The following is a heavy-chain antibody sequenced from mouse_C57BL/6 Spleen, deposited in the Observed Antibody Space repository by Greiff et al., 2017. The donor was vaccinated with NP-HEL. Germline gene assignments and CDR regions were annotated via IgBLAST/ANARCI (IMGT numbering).Heavy chain of an antibody. D-gene: IGHD2-3*01. CDR3: ARPSYDGYYAWFAY. J-gene: IGHJ3*01. V-gene: IGHV1-53*01. Sequence: QVQLQQPGTELVKPGASVKLSCKASGYTFTSYWMHWVKQRPGQGLEWIGNINPSNGGTNYNEKFKSKATLTVDKSSSTAYMQLSSMTSEDSAVYYCARPSYDGYYAWFAYWGQGTLVTVSA. CDR2: INPSNGGT. CDR1: GYTFTSYW.